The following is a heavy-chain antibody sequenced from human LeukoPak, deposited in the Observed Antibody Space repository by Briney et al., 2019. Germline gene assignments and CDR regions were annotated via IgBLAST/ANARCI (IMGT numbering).Heavy chain of an antibody. D-gene: IGHD2-8*01. J-gene: IGHJ5*02. V-gene: IGHV4-34*01. CDR2: INHSGST. Sequence: SETLSLTCAVYGGSFSGYYWSWIRQSPGKGLEWIGEINHSGSTNYNPSLKSRVTISVDTSKNQFSLKLSSVTAADTAVYYCARGRLYCTNGVCSTGWCDPWGQGTLVTVSS. CDR1: GGSFSGYY. CDR3: ARGRLYCTNGVCSTGWCDP.